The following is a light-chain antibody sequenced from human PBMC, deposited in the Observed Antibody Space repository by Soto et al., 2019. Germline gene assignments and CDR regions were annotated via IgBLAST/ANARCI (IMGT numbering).Light chain of an antibody. CDR2: EVS. Sequence: QSALTQPASVSGSPGQSITISCTESSGDVGHYNYVSWYQQHPGKAPKLMIYEVSNRPSGVSNRFSGSKSGNTASLIISGLQAEDEADYYCTSYTTSRIWVFGGGTKLTVL. CDR3: TSYTTSRIWV. V-gene: IGLV2-14*01. J-gene: IGLJ3*02. CDR1: SGDVGHYNY.